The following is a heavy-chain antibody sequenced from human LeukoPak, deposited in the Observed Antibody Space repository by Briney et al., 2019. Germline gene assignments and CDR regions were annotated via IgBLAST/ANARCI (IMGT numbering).Heavy chain of an antibody. CDR1: GFTFNNYA. D-gene: IGHD3-10*01. CDR2: IRFDGSNK. J-gene: IGHJ6*03. V-gene: IGHV3-30*02. CDR3: AKDGSRSREVFPYYYGSGRLQYMDV. Sequence: GGSLRLSCAASGFTFNNYAMSWVRQAPGKGLEWVAFIRFDGSNKYYADSVKGRFTISRDNSKNTLYLQMNSLKDEDTAMFYCAKDGSRSREVFPYYYGSGRLQYMDVWGKGPTVIISS.